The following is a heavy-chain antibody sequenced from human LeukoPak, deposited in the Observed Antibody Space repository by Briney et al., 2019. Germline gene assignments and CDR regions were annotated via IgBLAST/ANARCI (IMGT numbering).Heavy chain of an antibody. J-gene: IGHJ4*02. V-gene: IGHV3-53*01. D-gene: IGHD2/OR15-2a*01. CDR1: GFTVSSNY. CDR2: LYSDGFA. Sequence: GGSLRLSCVASGFTVSSNYMSWVRQPPGKGLEWVSLLYSDGFAFYADSVKGRFTISRDNSKNTVYLQMNMLRAEDTDVYYCARDSSSFPNYFDYWGQGTLVTVSS. CDR3: ARDSSSFPNYFDY.